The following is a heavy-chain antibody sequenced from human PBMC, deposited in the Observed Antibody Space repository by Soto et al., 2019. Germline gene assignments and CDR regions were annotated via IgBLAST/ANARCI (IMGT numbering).Heavy chain of an antibody. CDR3: AKSAGWYPNFDA. V-gene: IGHV3-23*01. J-gene: IGHJ4*02. Sequence: GGSLRLSCAASGFTFRNYAMNWVRQAPGQGLELVSTITGDAGSAHHADSVRGRFTISRDNSNNTLSLRMSSLRAEDTAIYYCAKSAGWYPNFDAWGRGTLVTVSS. CDR1: GFTFRNYA. D-gene: IGHD6-19*01. CDR2: ITGDAGSA.